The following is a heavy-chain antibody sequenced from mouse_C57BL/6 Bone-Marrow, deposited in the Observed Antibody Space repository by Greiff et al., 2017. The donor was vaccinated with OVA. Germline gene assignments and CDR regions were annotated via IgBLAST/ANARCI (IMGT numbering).Heavy chain of an antibody. D-gene: IGHD2-2*01. CDR2: INYDGSST. CDR3: ARAIDGYDGKGWYFDV. V-gene: IGHV5-16*01. Sequence: EVKLVESEGGLVQPGSSMKLSCTASGFTFSDYYMAWVRQVPEKGLEWVANINYDGSSTYYLDSLKSRFIISRDNAKNILYLQMSSLKSEDTATYYCARAIDGYDGKGWYFDVWGTGTTVTVSS. J-gene: IGHJ1*03. CDR1: GFTFSDYY.